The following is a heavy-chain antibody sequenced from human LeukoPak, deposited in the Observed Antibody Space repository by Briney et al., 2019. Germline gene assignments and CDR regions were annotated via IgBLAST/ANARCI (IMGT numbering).Heavy chain of an antibody. CDR1: GGSFGVYY. V-gene: IGHV4-34*01. J-gene: IGHJ4*02. CDR3: AGPGAGDLDY. CDR2: INHSGST. D-gene: IGHD3-10*01. Sequence: PSETLSLTCAVYGGSFGVYYWSWIRQPPGKGLERIGEINHSGSTNYNPSLKSRVTISVDMSKNQFSLKLSSVTAADTAVYYCAGPGAGDLDYWGQGTLVTVSS.